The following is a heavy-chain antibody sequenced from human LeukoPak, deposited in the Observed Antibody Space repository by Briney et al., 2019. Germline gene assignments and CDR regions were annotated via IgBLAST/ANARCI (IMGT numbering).Heavy chain of an antibody. J-gene: IGHJ1*01. Sequence: VASVKVSCKASGYTFTDYFVHWVRQAPGQGLEWMGWINPKSGASDYAQNFQGRVTMITDTSISTSYMDLSRLRSDDTALYYCARQSGRGRYFHHWGQGTLVTVSS. CDR3: ARQSGRGRYFHH. D-gene: IGHD2-15*01. CDR2: INPKSGAS. V-gene: IGHV1-2*02. CDR1: GYTFTDYF.